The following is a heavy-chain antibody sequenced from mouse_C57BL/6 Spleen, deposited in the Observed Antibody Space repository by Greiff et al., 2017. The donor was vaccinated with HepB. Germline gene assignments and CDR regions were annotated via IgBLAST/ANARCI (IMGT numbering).Heavy chain of an antibody. CDR2: IYPGDGDT. V-gene: IGHV1-82*01. CDR1: GYAFSSSW. Sequence: VKLMESGPELVKPGASVKISCKASGYAFSSSWMNWVKQRPGKGLEWIGRIYPGDGDTNYNGKFKGKATPTADKSSSTAYMQLSSLTSEDSAVYFCAREVRIYYGSTYYAMDYWGQGTSVTVAS. J-gene: IGHJ4*01. D-gene: IGHD1-1*01. CDR3: AREVRIYYGSTYYAMDY.